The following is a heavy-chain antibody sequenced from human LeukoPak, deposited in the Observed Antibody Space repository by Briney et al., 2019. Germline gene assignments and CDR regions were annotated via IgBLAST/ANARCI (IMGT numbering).Heavy chain of an antibody. Sequence: NPSETLSLTCTVSGYSMSSGYYWGWIRQPPERGLEWIGSMYHTGSTYYNPSLKSRVTISVDTSKNQFSLKLSSVTAADTAVYYCARSSSSGWGFRFDPWGQGTLVTVSS. J-gene: IGHJ5*02. CDR1: GYSMSSGYY. V-gene: IGHV4-38-2*02. CDR3: ARSSSSGWGFRFDP. D-gene: IGHD6-19*01. CDR2: MYHTGST.